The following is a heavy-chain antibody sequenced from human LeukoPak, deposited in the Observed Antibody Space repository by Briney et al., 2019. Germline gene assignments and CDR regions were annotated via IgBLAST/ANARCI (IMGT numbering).Heavy chain of an antibody. V-gene: IGHV3-23*01. Sequence: PGGSLRLSCAVSGFTFSSHAMNWVRQPPGKGLEWVSSISGGGSSTNYADSVKGRFTISRDNSKDTLSLQMNNLRAEDTAVYYCVTGASRFYFESWGQGTLVTVSS. D-gene: IGHD1-26*01. CDR1: GFTFSSHA. J-gene: IGHJ4*02. CDR3: VTGASRFYFES. CDR2: ISGGGSST.